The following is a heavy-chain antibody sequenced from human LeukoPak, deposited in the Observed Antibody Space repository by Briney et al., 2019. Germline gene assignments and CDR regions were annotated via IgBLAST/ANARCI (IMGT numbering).Heavy chain of an antibody. CDR3: AIHGMDF. CDR1: GCTFSSYG. Sequence: GGSLRLSCAGSGCTFSSYGMHWVRQAPGKGLEWVAVISYDGSNKYYADSVKGRFTISRDNSRNTLYLQMNSLRAEDTAVYYCAIHGMDFWGQGTTVTVSS. V-gene: IGHV3-30*03. CDR2: ISYDGSNK. J-gene: IGHJ6*02.